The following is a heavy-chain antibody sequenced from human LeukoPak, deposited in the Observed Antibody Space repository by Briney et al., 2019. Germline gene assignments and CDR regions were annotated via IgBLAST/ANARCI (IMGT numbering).Heavy chain of an antibody. CDR2: ISSSGSNI. D-gene: IGHD4-17*01. CDR1: GFTFSSYE. V-gene: IGHV3-48*03. Sequence: PGGSLRLSCAASGFTFSSYEMTWVRQAPGKGLEWVSYISSSGSNIYYADSVKGRFTISRDNAKKSLYLQMKSLRAEDTAVYYCARGHGDLDEWGQGTLVTVSS. J-gene: IGHJ4*01. CDR3: ARGHGDLDE.